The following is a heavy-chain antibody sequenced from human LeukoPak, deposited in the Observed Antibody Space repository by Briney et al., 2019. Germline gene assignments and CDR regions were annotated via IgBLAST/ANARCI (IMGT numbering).Heavy chain of an antibody. D-gene: IGHD3-22*01. CDR2: IRSKGNSYAT. CDR3: TKYYYDRSGFHDAFDI. V-gene: IGHV3-73*01. J-gene: IGHJ3*02. CDR1: GFTFSGSA. Sequence: GGSLRLSCAASGFTFSGSAIHWVRQASGRGLEWVGRIRSKGNSYATAYTASVKGRFTVSRDDSENTAYLQMNSLKTEDTAVYYCTKYYYDRSGFHDAFDIWGQGTMVTVSS.